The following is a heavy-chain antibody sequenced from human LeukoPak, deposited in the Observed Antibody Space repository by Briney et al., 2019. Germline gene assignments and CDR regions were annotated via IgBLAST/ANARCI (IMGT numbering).Heavy chain of an antibody. J-gene: IGHJ4*02. CDR3: ARDVGSGWFDY. V-gene: IGHV3-7*01. CDR1: GFNFNNYW. Sequence: GGSLRLSCAASGFNFNNYWMSWVRQAPGKGLEWVANMNPDGLEKYYVDSVKGRFTISRDNAENSLYLQMHRLRVEDTAVYYCARDVGSGWFDYWGQGTLVSVSP. CDR2: MNPDGLEK. D-gene: IGHD6-19*01.